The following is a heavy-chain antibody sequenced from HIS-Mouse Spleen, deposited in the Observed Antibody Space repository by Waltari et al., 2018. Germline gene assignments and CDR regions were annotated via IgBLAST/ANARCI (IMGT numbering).Heavy chain of an antibody. V-gene: IGHV1-8*01. J-gene: IGHJ4*02. Sequence: QVQLVQSGAEVKKPGASVKVSCKASGYTFTSYDINWVRQATGQGLEWMEWENQKRGNKGYEQKFQGRGTMTRNTSISTAYMELSSLRSEDTAVYYCARVYYDFWSGYYYWGQGTLVTVSS. CDR2: ENQKRGNK. D-gene: IGHD3-3*01. CDR3: ARVYYDFWSGYYY. CDR1: GYTFTSYD.